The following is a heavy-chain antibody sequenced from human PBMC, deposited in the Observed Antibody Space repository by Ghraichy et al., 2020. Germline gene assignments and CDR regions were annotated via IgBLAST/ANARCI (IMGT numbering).Heavy chain of an antibody. CDR1: GFTFSSYA. CDR3: AKREYGLFDY. J-gene: IGHJ4*02. D-gene: IGHD2/OR15-2a*01. Sequence: LSLPCAASGFTFSSYAMSWVRQAPGKGLEWVSAISGSGGSTYYADSVKGRFTISRDNSKNTLYLQMNSLRAEDTAVYYCAKREYGLFDYWGQGTLVTVSS. CDR2: ISGSGGST. V-gene: IGHV3-23*01.